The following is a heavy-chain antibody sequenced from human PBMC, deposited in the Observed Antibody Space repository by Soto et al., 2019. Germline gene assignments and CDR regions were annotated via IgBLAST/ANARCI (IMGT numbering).Heavy chain of an antibody. CDR3: ARDPLAVERPY. J-gene: IGHJ4*02. Sequence: PGGYLRVSCAASGFTFSNYAMHWVRQALGKGLEWGAVISYDGSNKYYADSVKGRFTISRDNSKNTLYLQMNSLRAEDTAVYYCARDPLAVERPYWGQGT. V-gene: IGHV3-30-3*01. CDR1: GFTFSNYA. D-gene: IGHD6-19*01. CDR2: ISYDGSNK.